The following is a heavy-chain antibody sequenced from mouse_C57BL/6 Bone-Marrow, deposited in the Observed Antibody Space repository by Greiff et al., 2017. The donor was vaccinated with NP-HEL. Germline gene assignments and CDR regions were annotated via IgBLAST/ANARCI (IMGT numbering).Heavy chain of an antibody. CDR1: GYAFSSSW. D-gene: IGHD1-1*01. Sequence: QVQLQQSGPELVKPGASVKISCKASGYAFSSSWMNWVKQRPGKGLEWIGRLYPGDGDTNSNGKFKGKATLTADKSSSTAYMQLSSLTSEDSAVYFCARLDGNEDYYAMDYWGQGTSVTVSS. CDR3: ARLDGNEDYYAMDY. CDR2: LYPGDGDT. J-gene: IGHJ4*01. V-gene: IGHV1-82*01.